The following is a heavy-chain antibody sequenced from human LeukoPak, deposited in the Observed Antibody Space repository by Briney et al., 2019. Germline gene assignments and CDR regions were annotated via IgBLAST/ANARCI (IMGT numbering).Heavy chain of an antibody. D-gene: IGHD3-16*02. Sequence: APVKVSCKASGYTFTSYDINWVRQATGQGLEWMGWRNPNSGNTGYAQKFQGRVTMTRNTSISTAYMELSSLRSEDTAVYYCASVTFGGVVADFDYWGQGTLVTVSS. J-gene: IGHJ4*02. CDR3: ASVTFGGVVADFDY. CDR2: RNPNSGNT. CDR1: GYTFTSYD. V-gene: IGHV1-8*01.